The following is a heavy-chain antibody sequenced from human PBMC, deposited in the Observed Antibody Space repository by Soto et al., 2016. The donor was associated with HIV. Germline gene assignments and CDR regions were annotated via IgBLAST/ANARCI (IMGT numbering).Heavy chain of an antibody. V-gene: IGHV4-59*01. D-gene: IGHD2-21*01. CDR3: AGLVVLPHGDYFDY. Sequence: VQLQESGPGLVKPSETLSLTCTVSGGSISSYYWSWIRQPPGKGLEWIGYIYYSGTTNYNPSLKSRVTISVDTSKNQFSLKLSSVTAADTAVYYCAGLVVLPHGDYFDYWGQGTLVTVSS. J-gene: IGHJ4*02. CDR1: GGSISSYY. CDR2: IYYSGTT.